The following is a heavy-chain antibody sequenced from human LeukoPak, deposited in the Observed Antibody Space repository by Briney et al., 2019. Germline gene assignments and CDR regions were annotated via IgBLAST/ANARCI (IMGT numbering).Heavy chain of an antibody. CDR1: GFTFSSYA. CDR3: AKDRDFWSGYWDY. V-gene: IGHV3-23*01. Sequence: GGSLRLSCAASGFTFSSYAMSWVRQVPGKGLEWVSAISGSGGSTYYADSVKGRLTISRDNSKNTLYLQMNSLRAEDTAVYYCAKDRDFWSGYWDYWGQGTLVTVSS. CDR2: ISGSGGST. D-gene: IGHD3-3*01. J-gene: IGHJ4*02.